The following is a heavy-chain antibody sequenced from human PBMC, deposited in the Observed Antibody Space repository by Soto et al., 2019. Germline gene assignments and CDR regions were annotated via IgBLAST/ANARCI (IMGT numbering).Heavy chain of an antibody. CDR2: IYYSGST. V-gene: IGHV4-59*08. Sequence: SWIRKNTGKGLEWIGYIYYSGSTNYNPSLKSRVTISVDTSKNQFSLKLSSVTAADTAVYYCARRKQLVPGSYYYYYMDVWGKGTTVTVSS. J-gene: IGHJ6*03. D-gene: IGHD6-6*01. CDR3: ARRKQLVPGSYYYYYMDV.